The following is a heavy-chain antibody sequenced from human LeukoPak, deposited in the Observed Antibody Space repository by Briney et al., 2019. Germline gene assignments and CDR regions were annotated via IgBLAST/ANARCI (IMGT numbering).Heavy chain of an antibody. D-gene: IGHD5-12*01. CDR2: INPSGGST. CDR3: ARASGYDKYYMDV. J-gene: IGHJ6*03. V-gene: IGHV1-46*01. CDR1: GYTFTSYY. Sequence: RASVKVSCTASGYTFTSYYMHWVRQAPGQGLEWMGIINPSGGSTSYAQKFQGRVTMTRDTSTSTVYMELSSLRADDTAVYYCARASGYDKYYMDVWGKGTTVTVSS.